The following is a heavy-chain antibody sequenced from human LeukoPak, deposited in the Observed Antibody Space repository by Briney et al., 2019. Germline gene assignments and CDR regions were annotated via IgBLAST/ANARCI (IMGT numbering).Heavy chain of an antibody. J-gene: IGHJ4*02. V-gene: IGHV3-21*06. CDR2: ISPSSTYI. CDR1: GFTFSSFK. CDR3: ARDFTGGEYFDS. D-gene: IGHD3-16*01. Sequence: AGGSLRLSCAASGFTFSSFKMAWVRQAPGEGLEWVASISPSSTYIYYGDSLKGRVTVTRDNAKSLLFLHMSSLRPDDTAVYCCARDFTGGEYFDSWGQGALVSVSS.